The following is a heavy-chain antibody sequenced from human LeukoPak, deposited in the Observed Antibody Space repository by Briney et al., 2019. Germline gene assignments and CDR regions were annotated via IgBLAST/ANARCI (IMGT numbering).Heavy chain of an antibody. J-gene: IGHJ4*02. CDR1: GFTFSGSV. V-gene: IGHV3-73*01. D-gene: IGHD2-15*01. CDR2: IRSKSNNYAT. Sequence: GGSLRLSCAASGFTFSGSVMHWVRQASGKGLEWVGRIRSKSNNYATAYAASVKGRFTISRDDSKNMAYLQMNSLKTEDTAVYYCTVNYCSGGSCYMLWGQGTLVTVSS. CDR3: TVNYCSGGSCYML.